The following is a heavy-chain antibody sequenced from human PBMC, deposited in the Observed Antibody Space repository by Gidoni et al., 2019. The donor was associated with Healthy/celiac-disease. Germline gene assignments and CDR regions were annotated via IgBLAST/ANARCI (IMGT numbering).Heavy chain of an antibody. J-gene: IGHJ6*02. CDR1: GFPFGDYA. V-gene: IGHV3-49*04. Sequence: EVQLVESGGGLVQPGRSLSLSCTASGFPFGDYATSWVRQAPGKGLEWVGFIRSKAYGGTTEYAASVKGRFTISRDDSKSIAYLQMNSLKTEDTAVYYCTRTTKAANWGFWGQGTTVTVSS. CDR2: IRSKAYGGTT. CDR3: TRTTKAANWGF. D-gene: IGHD7-27*01.